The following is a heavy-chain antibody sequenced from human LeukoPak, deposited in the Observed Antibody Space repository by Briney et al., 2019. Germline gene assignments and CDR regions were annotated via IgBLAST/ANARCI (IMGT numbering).Heavy chain of an antibody. D-gene: IGHD2-2*01. V-gene: IGHV1-69*05. CDR1: GGTFSSYA. J-gene: IGHJ4*02. Sequence: SVKVSCKASGGTFSSYAISWVRQAPGQGLEWMGGIFPIFGTANYAQKFQGRVTITTDESTSTAYMELSSLRSEDTAVYYCAARRDCSSTSCYYDYWGQGTLVTVSS. CDR2: IFPIFGTA. CDR3: AARRDCSSTSCYYDY.